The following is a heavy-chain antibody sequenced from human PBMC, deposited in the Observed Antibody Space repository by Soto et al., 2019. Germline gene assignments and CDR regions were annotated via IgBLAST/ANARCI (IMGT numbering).Heavy chain of an antibody. CDR2: IYYSGST. CDR1: GGSISSYY. Sequence: SETLSLTCTVSGGSISSYYWSWIRQPPGKGLEWIGYIYYSGSTNYNPSLKSRVTISVDTSKNQFSLKLSSVTAADTAVYYCARGRITIFGTRLFYFAYWGQGTLVTVSS. D-gene: IGHD3-3*01. J-gene: IGHJ4*02. V-gene: IGHV4-59*01. CDR3: ARGRITIFGTRLFYFAY.